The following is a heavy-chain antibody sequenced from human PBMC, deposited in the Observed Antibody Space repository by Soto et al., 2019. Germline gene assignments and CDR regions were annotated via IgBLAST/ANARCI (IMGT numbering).Heavy chain of an antibody. Sequence: PSETLSLTCTVSGGSISSSSYYWGWIRQPPGKGLEWIGSIYYSGSTYYNPSLKSRVTISVDTSKNQFSLKLSSVTAADTAVYYCARQFLYYDILTGHPNYYMDVWGKGTTVTVSS. CDR1: GGSISSSSYY. CDR2: IYYSGST. D-gene: IGHD3-9*01. J-gene: IGHJ6*03. CDR3: ARQFLYYDILTGHPNYYMDV. V-gene: IGHV4-39*01.